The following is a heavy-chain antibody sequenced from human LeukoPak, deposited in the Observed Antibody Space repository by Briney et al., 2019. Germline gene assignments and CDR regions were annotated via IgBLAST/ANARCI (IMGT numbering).Heavy chain of an antibody. CDR1: GFTFSSYW. D-gene: IGHD3-22*01. CDR3: ARDHGGAVIVVVNWFDP. J-gene: IGHJ5*02. Sequence: PGGSLRLSCAASGFTFSSYWMSWVRQAPGKGPEWVANIKQDGSEKYYVDSVKGRFTISRDNAKNSLYLQMNSLRAEDTAVYYCARDHGGAVIVVVNWFDPWGQGTLVTVSS. CDR2: IKQDGSEK. V-gene: IGHV3-7*03.